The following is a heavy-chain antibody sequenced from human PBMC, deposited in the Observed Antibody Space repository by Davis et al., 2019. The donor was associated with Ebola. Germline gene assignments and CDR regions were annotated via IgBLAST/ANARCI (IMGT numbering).Heavy chain of an antibody. J-gene: IGHJ4*02. CDR2: VSGSGGTR. D-gene: IGHD3-10*01. Sequence: PGGSLRLSCTASGLTFSNFAMSWVRQAPGKGLEWFSAVSGSGGTRYYADSVKGRFTISRDNSKSTLYLQMNSLRVEDTAVYYCAKGDSFYYAVGSYYFDYWGQGTQVTVSS. CDR3: AKGDSFYYAVGSYYFDY. CDR1: GLTFSNFA. V-gene: IGHV3-23*01.